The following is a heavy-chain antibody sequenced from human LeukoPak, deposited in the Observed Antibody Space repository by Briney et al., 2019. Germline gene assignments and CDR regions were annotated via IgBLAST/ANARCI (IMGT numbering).Heavy chain of an antibody. V-gene: IGHV4-30-2*03. CDR1: GGSISSGDYY. CDR2: IYYSGST. CDR3: ARHPIADAFDI. J-gene: IGHJ3*02. Sequence: PSQTLSLTCTVSGGSISSGDYYWSWIRQPPGKGLEWIGSIYYSGSTYYNPSLKSRVTISVDTSKNQFSLKLSSVTAADTAVYYCARHPIADAFDIWGQGTMVTVSS.